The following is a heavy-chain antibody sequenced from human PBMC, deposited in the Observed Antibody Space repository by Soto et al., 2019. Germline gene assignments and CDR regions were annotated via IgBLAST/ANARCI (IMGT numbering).Heavy chain of an antibody. J-gene: IGHJ6*03. D-gene: IGHD6-19*01. CDR2: ISANNGNT. CDR3: ARDRGVAPPVAGNTHYYSYMDV. Sequence: QVRLVRSGVEVKKPGASVKASCKAPGYSFTNYGTTWVRRAPGKGFGWRGWISANNGNTNIPQKFQRRVTMTTDAATSKAYLELRSLRSDDTAVYYCARDRGVAPPVAGNTHYYSYMDVWGKGTTVTVSS. V-gene: IGHV1-18*01. CDR1: GYSFTNYG.